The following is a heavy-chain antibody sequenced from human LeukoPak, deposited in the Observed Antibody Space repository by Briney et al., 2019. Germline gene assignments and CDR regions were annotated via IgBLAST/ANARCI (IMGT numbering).Heavy chain of an antibody. D-gene: IGHD3-16*01. CDR3: TTGPSYGYEW. Sequence: GGSLRLSCAASGMTFSNHWMHWVRQVPGKGLVWVPLTKTDGRTTIYADSVKGRFTISRDNGKSTLYLQMNSLRAEDTAIYYCTTGPSYGYEWWGQGTVVTVSS. CDR2: TKTDGRTT. V-gene: IGHV3-74*01. J-gene: IGHJ4*02. CDR1: GMTFSNHW.